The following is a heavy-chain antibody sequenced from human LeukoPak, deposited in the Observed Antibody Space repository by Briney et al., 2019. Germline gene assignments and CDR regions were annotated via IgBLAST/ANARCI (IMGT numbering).Heavy chain of an antibody. CDR2: INPNSGGT. D-gene: IGHD5-24*01. J-gene: IGHJ4*02. Sequence: GASVTVSCKASGYTFTGYYMHWVRQAPGQGLEWMGWINPNSGGTNYAQKFQGRVTMTRDTSISTAYMELSRLRSDDTAVYYCAREITPGPYFDYWGQGTLVTVSS. CDR1: GYTFTGYY. V-gene: IGHV1-2*02. CDR3: AREITPGPYFDY.